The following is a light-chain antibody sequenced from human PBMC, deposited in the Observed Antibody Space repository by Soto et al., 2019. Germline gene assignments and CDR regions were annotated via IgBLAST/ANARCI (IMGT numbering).Light chain of an antibody. CDR1: SSDVGGYNY. CDR3: CSYAGSYTGV. V-gene: IGLV2-11*01. CDR2: DVS. Sequence: QSVLTQPRSVSGSPGQSVTISCTGTSSDVGGYNYVSWYQQHPGKAPKLMIYDVSKRPSGVPDRSSGSKSGNTASLTLSGLQAEDEADYYCCSYAGSYTGVFGGGTKLTVL. J-gene: IGLJ2*01.